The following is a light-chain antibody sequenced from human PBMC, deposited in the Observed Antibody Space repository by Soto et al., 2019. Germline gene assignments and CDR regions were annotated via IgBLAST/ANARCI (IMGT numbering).Light chain of an antibody. CDR3: SLYTSSSIL. CDR1: SGDIGSYNR. J-gene: IGLJ2*01. V-gene: IGLV2-18*01. CDR2: EVS. Sequence: SALTQPASVSGSPGQSITISCTGTSGDIGSYNRVSWYQQPPGTAPKLMIYEVSNRPSGVPDRFSGSKSGNTASLTISGLQAEDEADYYCSLYTSSSILFGGGTKLTVL.